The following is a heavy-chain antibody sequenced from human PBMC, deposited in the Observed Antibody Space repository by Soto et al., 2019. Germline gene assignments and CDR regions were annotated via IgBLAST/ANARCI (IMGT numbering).Heavy chain of an antibody. CDR2: INHSGST. Sequence: SETLSLTCAVYGGSFSGYYWSWIRQPPGKGLEWIGEINHSGSTNYNPSLKSRVTISVDTSKNQFSLKLSSVTAADTAVYYCARVYGDSFDYWGQGTLVTVSS. CDR1: GGSFSGYY. D-gene: IGHD4-17*01. V-gene: IGHV4-34*01. CDR3: ARVYGDSFDY. J-gene: IGHJ4*02.